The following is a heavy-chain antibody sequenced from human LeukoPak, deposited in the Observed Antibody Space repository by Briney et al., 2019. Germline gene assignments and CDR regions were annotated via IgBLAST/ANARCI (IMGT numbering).Heavy chain of an antibody. CDR3: ARVGFGSPYYYYGMDV. CDR1: GYTFTSYG. J-gene: IGHJ6*02. V-gene: IGHV1-18*01. CDR2: ISAYNGNI. D-gene: IGHD3-16*01. Sequence: ASVKVSCKASGYTFTSYGISWVRQAPGQGLEWMGWISAYNGNINYAQKLQGRVTMTTDTSTSTAYMELRSLRSDDTAVYYCARVGFGSPYYYYGMDVWGQGTTVTVSS.